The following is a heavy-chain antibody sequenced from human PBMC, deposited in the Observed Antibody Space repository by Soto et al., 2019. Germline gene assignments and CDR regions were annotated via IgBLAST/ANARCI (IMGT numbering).Heavy chain of an antibody. D-gene: IGHD3-22*01. CDR3: AGGLDSSGYRAYFQH. CDR1: GFTFSSYA. V-gene: IGHV3-30-3*01. Sequence: QVQLVESGGGVVQPGRSLRLSCAASGFTFSSYAMHWVRQAPGKGLEWVAVISYDGSNKYYADSVKGRFTISREKSKNTQYRQMNSLRAEDTAVYYCAGGLDSSGYRAYFQHWGQGSLVTVSS. CDR2: ISYDGSNK. J-gene: IGHJ1*01.